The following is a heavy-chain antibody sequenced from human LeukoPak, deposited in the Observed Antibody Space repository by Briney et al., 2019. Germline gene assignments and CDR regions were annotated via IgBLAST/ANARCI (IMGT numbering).Heavy chain of an antibody. Sequence: SETLSLTCTVSGGSISSSSYYWGWIRQPPGKGLEWIGSIYYSGSTYYNPSLKSRVTISVDTSKNQSSLKLSSVTAADTAVYYCASGIQLWSDYWGQGTLVTVSS. CDR3: ASGIQLWSDY. D-gene: IGHD5-18*01. V-gene: IGHV4-39*01. CDR1: GGSISSSSYY. CDR2: IYYSGST. J-gene: IGHJ4*02.